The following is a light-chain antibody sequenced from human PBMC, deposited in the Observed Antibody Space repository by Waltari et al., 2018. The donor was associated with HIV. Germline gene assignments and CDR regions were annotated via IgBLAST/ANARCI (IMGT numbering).Light chain of an antibody. CDR3: TSYTTINTYV. J-gene: IGLJ1*01. Sequence: QSALTHPASASGSPGPSLTLSCTGPSSRLGGSTPVSWYPQHPAKDPKLIIYDFSNRPSGVSNRFSGSKSGNTASLTISGLQAEDEADYYCTSYTTINTYVFGTGTKVTVL. V-gene: IGLV2-14*03. CDR2: DFS. CDR1: SSRLGGSTP.